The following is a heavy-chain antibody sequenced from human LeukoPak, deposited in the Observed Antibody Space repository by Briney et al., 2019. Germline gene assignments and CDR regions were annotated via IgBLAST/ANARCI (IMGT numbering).Heavy chain of an antibody. CDR3: AKNGDRGAYCSGGSCYPYYYYSMDV. J-gene: IGHJ6*03. D-gene: IGHD2-15*01. Sequence: GGSLRLSCAASGFTFSDYGMSWVRQAPGKGLEWVSSISSTGGTTYYADSVKGRFTISRDNSKNTLFLQLNSLRAEDTAIYYCAKNGDRGAYCSGGSCYPYYYYSMDVWGKGTTVTISS. V-gene: IGHV3-23*01. CDR1: GFTFSDYG. CDR2: ISSTGGTT.